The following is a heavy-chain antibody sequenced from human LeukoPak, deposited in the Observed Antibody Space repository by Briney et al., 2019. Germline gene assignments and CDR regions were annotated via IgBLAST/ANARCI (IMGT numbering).Heavy chain of an antibody. V-gene: IGHV3-48*03. CDR1: GFTFSSSQ. CDR2: ISGSGSII. J-gene: IGHJ4*02. CDR3: ARSFDY. Sequence: GGSLRLSCAASGFTFSSSQMNWVRQAPGKGLEWVSYISGSGSIIYYADSVKSRFTISRDNAKNSLYLQVNSLRAEDTAVYYCARSFDYWGQGTLVTVSS.